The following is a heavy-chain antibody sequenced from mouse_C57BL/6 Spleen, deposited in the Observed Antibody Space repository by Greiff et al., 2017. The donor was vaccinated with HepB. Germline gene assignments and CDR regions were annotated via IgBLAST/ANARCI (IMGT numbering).Heavy chain of an antibody. CDR1: GYTFTDYN. V-gene: IGHV1-22*01. J-gene: IGHJ4*01. CDR2: INPNNGGT. CDR3: ARYSGSPYYAMDY. D-gene: IGHD3-2*02. Sequence: DVQLQESGPELVKPGASVKMSCKASGYTFTDYNMHWVKQSHGKSLEWIGYINPNNGGTSYNQKFKGKATLTANKSSSTAYMALRSLTSEDSAVYYCARYSGSPYYAMDYWGQGTSVTVSS.